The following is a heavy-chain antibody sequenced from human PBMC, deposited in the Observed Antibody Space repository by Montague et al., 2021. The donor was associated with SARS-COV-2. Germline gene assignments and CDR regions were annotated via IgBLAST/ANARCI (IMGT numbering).Heavy chain of an antibody. CDR3: TSGEGNYGWRYYFDY. Sequence: SETLSLTCTVSGGSISSYYWSWIRQPPGTGLEWIGYIYYSGSTNSNPSLKRRVTISVATSKKQFSLKLNSVTSADTAVYYCTSGEGNYGWRYYFDYWGQGTLVTVSS. J-gene: IGHJ4*02. CDR2: IYYSGST. D-gene: IGHD3-10*01. V-gene: IGHV4-59*01. CDR1: GGSISSYY.